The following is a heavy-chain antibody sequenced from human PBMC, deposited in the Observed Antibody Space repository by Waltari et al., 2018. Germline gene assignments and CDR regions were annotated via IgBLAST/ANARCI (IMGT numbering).Heavy chain of an antibody. CDR2: VSFDGSRK. CDR3: ARTVVPASILITFNL. CDR1: GFTFSSYA. Sequence: QVHLVESGGGVVQPGRSLRLSCTASGFTFSSYAFHWVRQAPGKGLEWVALVSFDGSRKYYADSVKGRFTISRDDSKNTLFLQMTSLRHEDTGVYFCARTVVPASILITFNLWGQGTLVTVSS. V-gene: IGHV3-30*04. D-gene: IGHD2-2*01. J-gene: IGHJ3*01.